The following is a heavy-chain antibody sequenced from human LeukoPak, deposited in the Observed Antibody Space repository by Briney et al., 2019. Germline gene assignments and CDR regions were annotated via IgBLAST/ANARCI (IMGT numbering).Heavy chain of an antibody. CDR1: GGSISSYY. Sequence: SETLSLTCTVSGGSISSYYWSWIRQPPGKGLEWIGYIYYSGSTNYNPSLKSRVTISVDTSKNQFSLKLSSVTAADTAVYYCARHSITYGAAKLRGAFDIWGQGTMVTVSS. CDR3: ARHSITYGAAKLRGAFDI. D-gene: IGHD4-17*01. CDR2: IYYSGST. V-gene: IGHV4-59*08. J-gene: IGHJ3*02.